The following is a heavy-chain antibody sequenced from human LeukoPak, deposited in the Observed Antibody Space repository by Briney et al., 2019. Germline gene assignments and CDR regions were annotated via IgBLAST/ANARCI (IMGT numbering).Heavy chain of an antibody. CDR3: ARMLGGLYYFDY. Sequence: GGSLRLSCAASGFTFSSYSVNWVRQAPGKGLEWVSSISSSSSYIYYADSVKGRFTISRDNAKNSLYLQMNSLRAEDTAVYYCARMLGGLYYFDYWGQGTLVTVSS. CDR2: ISSSSSYI. CDR1: GFTFSSYS. D-gene: IGHD3-16*01. V-gene: IGHV3-21*01. J-gene: IGHJ4*02.